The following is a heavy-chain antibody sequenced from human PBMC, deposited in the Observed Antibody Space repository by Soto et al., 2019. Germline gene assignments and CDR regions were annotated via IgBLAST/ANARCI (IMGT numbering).Heavy chain of an antibody. D-gene: IGHD4-17*01. CDR2: INPNSGDT. V-gene: IGHV1-2*02. Sequence: AAVKVSCKASGYTFTAYFIHWVRQAPGQWLEWMGWINPNSGDTNYAQTFQGRVTMTRDTSFSKASMEVGSLRSDDTAFYYCARDDYGGNSGLLVDYWGQGTLVTVSS. CDR3: ARDDYGGNSGLLVDY. CDR1: GYTFTAYF. J-gene: IGHJ4*02.